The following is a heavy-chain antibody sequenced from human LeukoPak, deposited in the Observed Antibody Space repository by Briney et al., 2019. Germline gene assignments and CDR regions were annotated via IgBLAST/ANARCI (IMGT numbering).Heavy chain of an antibody. CDR2: IYPGDSDT. V-gene: IGHV5-51*01. CDR3: ARHYCDSSGYYSPGDY. Sequence: GESLKISCKGSGYSFTSYWIGWVRQMPGKGLEWMGIIYPGDSDTRYSPSFQGQVTISADKSISTAYLQWSSLKASDTAMYYCARHYCDSSGYYSPGDYWGQGTLVTVSS. J-gene: IGHJ4*02. D-gene: IGHD3-22*01. CDR1: GYSFTSYW.